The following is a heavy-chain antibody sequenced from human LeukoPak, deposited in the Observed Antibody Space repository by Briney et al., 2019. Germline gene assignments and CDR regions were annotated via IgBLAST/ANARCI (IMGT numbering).Heavy chain of an antibody. D-gene: IGHD6-19*01. V-gene: IGHV1-18*01. Sequence: ASVKVSCKASGYTFTNYGISWVRQAPGQGLEWMGWISAYNGDRKNAQKVQGRVTMSTDTSTSTAYMELRSLRSDDTAVYYCARRDSGWDFDYWGQGTLVTVSS. CDR3: ARRDSGWDFDY. CDR1: GYTFTNYG. CDR2: ISAYNGDR. J-gene: IGHJ4*02.